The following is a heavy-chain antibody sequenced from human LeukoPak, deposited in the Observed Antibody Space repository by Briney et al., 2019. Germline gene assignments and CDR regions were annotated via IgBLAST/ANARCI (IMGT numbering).Heavy chain of an antibody. Sequence: ASVKVSCKASGGTFSSYAISWVRQAPGQGLEWMGWISADNGNTNYAQKLQGRVTTTTDPSTSTAYMELRSLRSDDTAVYYCARNHYYDILTGSVTYGMDVWGQGTTVTVSS. CDR2: ISADNGNT. CDR1: GGTFSSYA. CDR3: ARNHYYDILTGSVTYGMDV. D-gene: IGHD3-9*01. V-gene: IGHV1-18*01. J-gene: IGHJ6*02.